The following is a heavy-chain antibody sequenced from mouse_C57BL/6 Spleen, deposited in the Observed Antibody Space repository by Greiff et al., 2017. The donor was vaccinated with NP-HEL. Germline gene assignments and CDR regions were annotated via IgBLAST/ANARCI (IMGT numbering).Heavy chain of an antibody. CDR3: ARRGSSPRAMDY. CDR2: INPYNGGT. J-gene: IGHJ4*01. D-gene: IGHD1-1*01. Sequence: VQLKQSGPVLVKPGASVKMSCKASGYTFTDYYMNWVKQSHGKSLEWIGVINPYNGGTSYNQKFKGKATLTVDKSSSTAYMELNSLTSEDSAVYYCARRGSSPRAMDYWGQGTSVTVSS. V-gene: IGHV1-19*01. CDR1: GYTFTDYY.